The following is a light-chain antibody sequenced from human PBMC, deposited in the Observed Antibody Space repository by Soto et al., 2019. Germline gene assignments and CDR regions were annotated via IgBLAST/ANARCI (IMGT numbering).Light chain of an antibody. CDR3: QHYGNSRYT. CDR1: QSVRSNY. J-gene: IGKJ2*01. V-gene: IGKV3-20*01. CDR2: GIS. Sequence: LVLSQSPGTLSLSPGERATFSCRASQSVRSNYLAWYQQRPGQTPRLLIYGISIRATGIPDRFSGSGSGTDFTLTISRLEPEDFAVYYCQHYGNSRYTFGQGTKLEIK.